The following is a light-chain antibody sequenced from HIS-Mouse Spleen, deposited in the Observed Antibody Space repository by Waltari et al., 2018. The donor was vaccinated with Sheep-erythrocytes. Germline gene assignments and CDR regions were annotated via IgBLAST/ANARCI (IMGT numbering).Light chain of an antibody. V-gene: IGLV2-11*01. CDR3: CSYAGSYNHV. CDR1: SSDVGGYND. CDR2: DVS. Sequence: QSALPQPRSVSGSPGQSVTISCTGTSSDVGGYNDVSWYQQHPGQAPKLMIYDVSKRPPGVPDRFSGSKSGNTASLTISGLQAEDEADYYCCSYAGSYNHVFATGTKVTVL. J-gene: IGLJ1*01.